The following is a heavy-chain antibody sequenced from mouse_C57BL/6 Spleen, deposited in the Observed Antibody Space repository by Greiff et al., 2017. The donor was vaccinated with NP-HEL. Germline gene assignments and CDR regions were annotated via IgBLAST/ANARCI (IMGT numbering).Heavy chain of an antibody. CDR1: GYTFTSYW. CDR2: IDPSDSYT. V-gene: IGHV1-69*01. D-gene: IGHD1-1*01. Sequence: QVQLKQPGAELVMPGASVKLSCKASGYTFTSYWMHWVKQRPGQGLEWIGEIDPSDSYTNYNQKFKGKSTLTVDKSSSTACMQLSSLTSEDSAVYYCARKSSNWYFDVWGTGTTVTVSS. CDR3: ARKSSNWYFDV. J-gene: IGHJ1*03.